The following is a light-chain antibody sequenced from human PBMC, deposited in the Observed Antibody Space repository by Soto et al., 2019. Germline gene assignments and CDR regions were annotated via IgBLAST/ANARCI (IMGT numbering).Light chain of an antibody. CDR2: EVS. J-gene: IGLJ1*01. Sequence: QSALTQPPSASGSPGQSVTISCTGTSSDVGGYNYVSWYQQHPGKAPKLMIYEVSKRPSGVPDRFSGSKSDNTASLTVSGLQAEDEADYYCSSSAAGSNFVFGTGTKLTVL. V-gene: IGLV2-8*01. CDR3: SSSAAGSNFV. CDR1: SSDVGGYNY.